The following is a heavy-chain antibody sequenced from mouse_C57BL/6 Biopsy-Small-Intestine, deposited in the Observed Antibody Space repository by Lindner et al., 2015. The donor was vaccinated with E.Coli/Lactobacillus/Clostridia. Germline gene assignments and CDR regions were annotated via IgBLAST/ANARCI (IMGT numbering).Heavy chain of an antibody. CDR2: FHPFNDDT. J-gene: IGHJ4*01. Sequence: VQLQESGAELVKPGASVKMSCKASGYTFTTYPIEWMKQNHGKSLEWIGNFHPFNDDTKYNEKFKGKATLTVEESSSTVYLELSRLTSDDSAVYYCARGSNYPFYAMDYWGQGTSVTVSS. CDR3: ARGSNYPFYAMDY. D-gene: IGHD2-5*01. V-gene: IGHV1-47*01. CDR1: GYTFTTYP.